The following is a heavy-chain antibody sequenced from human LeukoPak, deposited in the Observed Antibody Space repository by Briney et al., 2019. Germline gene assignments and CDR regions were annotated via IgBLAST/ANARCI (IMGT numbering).Heavy chain of an antibody. V-gene: IGHV3-30-3*01. D-gene: IGHD3-10*01. J-gene: IGHJ3*02. CDR1: GFTFSNAW. Sequence: GGSLRLSCAASGFTFSNAWMSWVRQAPGKGLEWVADIASDGSHTFYVKSVKGRFTISRDNSKNTLYLQMNSLRAEDTAVYFCARERQDTIIHSGAFDIWGQGTMVTVSS. CDR3: ARERQDTIIHSGAFDI. CDR2: IASDGSHT.